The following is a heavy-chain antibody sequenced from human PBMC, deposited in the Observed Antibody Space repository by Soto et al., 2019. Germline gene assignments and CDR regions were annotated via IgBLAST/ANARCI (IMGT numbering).Heavy chain of an antibody. CDR3: ARVRGYGDYGGFDY. J-gene: IGHJ4*02. CDR2: IYQSGSA. Sequence: QVQLQESGPGLVKPSQTLSLTCSVSGGAISSGDYYWSWIRQPPGKGLEWIGYIYQSGSAYYNPSLKSRLTISVDSAKTQFFLNLTSVTAADSAVYYCARVRGYGDYGGFDYWGPGTLVKVSS. CDR1: GGAISSGDYY. D-gene: IGHD4-17*01. V-gene: IGHV4-30-4*01.